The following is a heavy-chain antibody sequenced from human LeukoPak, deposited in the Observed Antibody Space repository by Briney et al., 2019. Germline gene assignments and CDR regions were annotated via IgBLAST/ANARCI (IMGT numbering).Heavy chain of an antibody. Sequence: GGSLRLPCAASGFTVSSNYVSWVRQAPGKGLEWVSVIYSGGSTYYADSVKGRFTISRDNSKNTLYLQMNSLRVEDTAVYYCARAPYSSGWHDYWGQGTLVTASA. J-gene: IGHJ4*02. CDR2: IYSGGST. V-gene: IGHV3-53*01. D-gene: IGHD6-19*01. CDR3: ARAPYSSGWHDY. CDR1: GFTVSSNY.